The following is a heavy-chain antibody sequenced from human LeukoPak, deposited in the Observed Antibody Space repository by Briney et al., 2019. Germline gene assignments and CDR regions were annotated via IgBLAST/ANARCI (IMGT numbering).Heavy chain of an antibody. CDR2: ISSSGDTI. V-gene: IGHV3-11*04. D-gene: IGHD3/OR15-3a*01. Sequence: GGSLRLSCAASGFTFCDYYMCWIRQAPGKGLEWISFISSSGDTIYYADSVKGRFTISRDNAKKSLYLQMNSLRVGDTAVYYCATPLDTVDYYYYMDVWGKGTTVTVSS. CDR3: ATPLDTVDYYYYMDV. J-gene: IGHJ6*03. CDR1: GFTFCDYY.